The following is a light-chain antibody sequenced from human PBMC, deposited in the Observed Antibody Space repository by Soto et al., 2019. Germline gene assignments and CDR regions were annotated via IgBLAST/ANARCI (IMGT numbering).Light chain of an antibody. CDR1: QSVSSN. Sequence: EIVMTQSPATLSVSPGERATLSCRASQSVSSNLAWYQQKPGQAPRLLIYGASTRATGIPARFSGSGSGTEFTHTISSLQSEDFAVNYCQQYNNWPFTFGPGTKVDIK. CDR3: QQYNNWPFT. CDR2: GAS. J-gene: IGKJ3*01. V-gene: IGKV3-15*01.